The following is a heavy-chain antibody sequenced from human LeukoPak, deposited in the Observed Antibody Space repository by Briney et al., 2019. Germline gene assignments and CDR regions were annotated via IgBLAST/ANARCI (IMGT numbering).Heavy chain of an antibody. CDR3: AELGITMIGGV. J-gene: IGHJ6*04. CDR1: GFTFSRSW. Sequence: GGSLRLSCAASGFTFSRSWMHWVRQAPGKGLEWVASIKEDGSEKYYVDSVKGRFTISRDNAKNSLYLQMNSLRAEDTAVYYCAELGITMIGGVWGKGTTVTISS. D-gene: IGHD3-10*02. V-gene: IGHV3-7*01. CDR2: IKEDGSEK.